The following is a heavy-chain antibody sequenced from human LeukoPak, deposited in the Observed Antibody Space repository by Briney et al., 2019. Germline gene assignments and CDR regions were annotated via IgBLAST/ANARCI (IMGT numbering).Heavy chain of an antibody. D-gene: IGHD5-24*01. V-gene: IGHV1-69*13. CDR1: GGTFSSYA. CDR3: ARGVAQRWLQLRGYYFDY. Sequence: SVKVSCKASGGTFSSYAISWVRQAPGQGLEWMGGIIPIFGTANYAQKFQGRVTITADESTSTAYMELSSLRSEGTAVYYCARGVAQRWLQLRGYYFDYWGQGTLVTVSS. CDR2: IIPIFGTA. J-gene: IGHJ4*02.